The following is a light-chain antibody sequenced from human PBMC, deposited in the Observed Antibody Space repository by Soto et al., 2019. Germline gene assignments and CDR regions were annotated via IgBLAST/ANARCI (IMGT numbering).Light chain of an antibody. CDR1: QSISSW. J-gene: IGKJ4*01. Sequence: DIQMTQSPSTLSSSVGERVTITCRASQSISSWLAWYQQKPGKAPKLLIYDASSLESGVPSRFSGSGSGTEVTLTISSLQPDDFATYYCQQYLTFGGGTKVEIK. CDR2: DAS. V-gene: IGKV1-5*01. CDR3: QQYLT.